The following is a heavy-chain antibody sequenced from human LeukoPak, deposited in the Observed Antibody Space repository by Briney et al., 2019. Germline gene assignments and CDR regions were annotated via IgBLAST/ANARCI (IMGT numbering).Heavy chain of an antibody. CDR2: IYYSGST. J-gene: IGHJ4*02. CDR3: ARAAGYCSSTSCYFVFDY. D-gene: IGHD2-2*01. V-gene: IGHV4-39*07. CDR1: GGSISSSSYY. Sequence: PSETLSLTCTVSGGSISSSSYYWGWIRQPPGKGLEWIGSIYYSGSTYYNPSLKSRVTMSVDTSKNQFSLKLSSVTAADTAVYYCARAAGYCSSTSCYFVFDYWGQGTLVTVSS.